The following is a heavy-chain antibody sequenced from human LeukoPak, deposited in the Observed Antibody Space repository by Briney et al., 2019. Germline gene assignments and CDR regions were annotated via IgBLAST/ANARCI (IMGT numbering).Heavy chain of an antibody. D-gene: IGHD1-26*01. J-gene: IGHJ3*02. CDR1: GFTFSSYA. CDR2: ISYDGSNK. CDR3: ARGLEWELNAFDI. V-gene: IGHV3-30-3*01. Sequence: PGRSLRLSCATSGFTFSSYAMHWVRQAPGKGLEWVAVISYDGSNKYYADSVKGRFTISRDNSKNTLYLQMNSLRAEDTAVYYCARGLEWELNAFDIWGQGTMVTVSS.